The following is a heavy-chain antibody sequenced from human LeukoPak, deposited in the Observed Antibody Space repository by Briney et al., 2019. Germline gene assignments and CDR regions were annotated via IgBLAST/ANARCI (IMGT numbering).Heavy chain of an antibody. CDR1: GFTLSSYS. D-gene: IGHD5-24*01. V-gene: IGHV3-21*01. Sequence: GGSLRLSCAASGFTLSSYSMNWVRQAPGKGLEWVSSITSSGRYIYYADSVKGRFTISRDNAKNSLYLQMNSLRAEDTAVYYCARALGWLPENYWGQGTLVTVSS. CDR2: ITSSGRYI. J-gene: IGHJ4*02. CDR3: ARALGWLPENY.